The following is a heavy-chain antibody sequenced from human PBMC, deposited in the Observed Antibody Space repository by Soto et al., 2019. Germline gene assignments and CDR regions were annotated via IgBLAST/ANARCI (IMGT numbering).Heavy chain of an antibody. CDR1: GGSLSGYY. D-gene: IGHD3-22*01. Sequence: ASEPLSLPCDVFGGSLSGYYWSWIRQSPGKGLEWIGEINHGGSTNYNPSLNSRVTISIDTSKDQFSLKLTSVTAADSAVYYCARGRADYYDSSGSLPGYWGQGTLVTVSS. V-gene: IGHV4-34*01. J-gene: IGHJ4*02. CDR3: ARGRADYYDSSGSLPGY. CDR2: INHGGST.